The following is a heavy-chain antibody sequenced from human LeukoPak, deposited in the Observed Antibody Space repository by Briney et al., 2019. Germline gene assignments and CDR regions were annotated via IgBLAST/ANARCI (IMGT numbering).Heavy chain of an antibody. CDR2: IYGGGTT. V-gene: IGHV3-53*01. CDR3: ARAPNYGDYGGQ. Sequence: PGGSLRLSCAASGFTVSNNYMSWARQAPGKGLEWVSLIYGGGTTYYADSVKGRFTISSDSSKNTLYLQMNSLRAEDTAVYYRARAPNYGDYGGQWGRGTLVTVSS. J-gene: IGHJ4*02. CDR1: GFTVSNNY. D-gene: IGHD4-17*01.